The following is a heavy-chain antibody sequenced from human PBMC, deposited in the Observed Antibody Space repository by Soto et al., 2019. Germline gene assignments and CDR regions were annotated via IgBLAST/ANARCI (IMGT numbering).Heavy chain of an antibody. Sequence: PGGSLRLSCAASGFTFSSYSMNWVRQAPGKGLEWVSSISSSSSYIYYADSVKGRFTISRDNAKNSLYLQMNSLRAEDTAVYYCARDPTRVNWDFDYWGQGTLVTVSS. J-gene: IGHJ4*02. CDR1: GFTFSSYS. V-gene: IGHV3-21*01. D-gene: IGHD7-27*01. CDR3: ARDPTRVNWDFDY. CDR2: ISSSSSYI.